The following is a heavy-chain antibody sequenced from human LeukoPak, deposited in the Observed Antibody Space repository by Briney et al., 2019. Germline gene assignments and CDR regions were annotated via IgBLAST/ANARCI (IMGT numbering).Heavy chain of an antibody. J-gene: IGHJ4*02. CDR2: ISSSGSTI. V-gene: IGHV3-48*04. CDR1: GFTFSSCS. Sequence: GGSLRLSCAASGFTFSSCSMNWVRQAPGKGLEWVSYISSSGSTIYYADSVKGRFTISRDNAKNSLYLQMNSLRAEDTAVYYCARDWGRDGYTLSRYWGQGTLVTVSS. CDR3: ARDWGRDGYTLSRY. D-gene: IGHD5-24*01.